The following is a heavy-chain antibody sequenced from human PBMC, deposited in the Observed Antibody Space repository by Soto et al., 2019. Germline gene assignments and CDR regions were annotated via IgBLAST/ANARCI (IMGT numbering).Heavy chain of an antibody. Sequence: GASVKVSCKASGYTFTGYYMHWVRQAPGQGLEWMGWINPNSGGTNYAQKFQGWVTMTRDTSASTVYMEVSSLTSEDTAMYYCARSSGGNFGIIIEGTNWFAPWGQGTLVTVSS. D-gene: IGHD1-26*01. CDR2: INPNSGGT. CDR1: GYTFTGYY. V-gene: IGHV1-2*04. J-gene: IGHJ5*02. CDR3: ARSSGGNFGIIIEGTNWFAP.